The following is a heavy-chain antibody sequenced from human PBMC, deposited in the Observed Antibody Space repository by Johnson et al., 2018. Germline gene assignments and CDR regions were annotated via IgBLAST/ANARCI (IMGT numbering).Heavy chain of an antibody. J-gene: IGHJ3*02. V-gene: IGHV3-9*01. CDR1: GFTFDDYA. CDR2: ISWNSGSI. D-gene: IGHD1-14*01. Sequence: EVQLVESGGGLVQPGRSLRLSCAASGFTFDDYAMHWVRQAPGKGLEWVSGISWNSGSIGYADSVKGRFTLSRDNAKNSLYLQMNSLRAEDTALYYCAKDLRPGLSDAFDIWGQGTMVTVSS. CDR3: AKDLRPGLSDAFDI.